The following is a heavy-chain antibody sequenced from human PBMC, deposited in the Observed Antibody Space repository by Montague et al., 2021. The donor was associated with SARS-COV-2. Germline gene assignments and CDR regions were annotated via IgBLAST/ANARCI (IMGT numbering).Heavy chain of an antibody. CDR2: IYHSGST. J-gene: IGHJ5*02. Sequence: SETLSLTCAVSGCSISSSNWWGWVRQPPGKGLEWIGDIYHSGSTNYNPSLKSRVTISLDKSKNHFSLKLSSVTAADTAVYYCALPTAGGRFDPWGQGTLVTVPS. CDR3: ALPTAGGRFDP. CDR1: GCSISSSNW. D-gene: IGHD1-14*01. V-gene: IGHV4-4*02.